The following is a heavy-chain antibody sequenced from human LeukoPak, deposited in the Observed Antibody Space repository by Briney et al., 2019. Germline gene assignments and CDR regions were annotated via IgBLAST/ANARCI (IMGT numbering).Heavy chain of an antibody. J-gene: IGHJ4*02. CDR1: GDSINSYY. CDR3: ARGRYGCKSY. CDR2: IYYSGST. Sequence: PSETLSLTCTVSGDSINSYYWSWIRQPPGKGLEWIGYIYYSGSTNYNPSLKSRVTISVDTSKNQFSLKLTSVTAADTAVYYCARGRYGCKSYWGQGTLVTVSS. D-gene: IGHD5-24*01. V-gene: IGHV4-59*01.